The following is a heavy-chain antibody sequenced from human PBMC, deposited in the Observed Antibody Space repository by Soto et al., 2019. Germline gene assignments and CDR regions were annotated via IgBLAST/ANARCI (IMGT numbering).Heavy chain of an antibody. V-gene: IGHV3-30-3*01. Sequence: GGSLRLSCATSGFTFSSYAMHWVRQAPGKGLEWVAVISYDGSNKYYADSVKGRFTISRDNSKNTLYLQMNSLRAEDTAVYFCARMRWGQEADGIDYGMYVLGQGTTVTVSS. CDR2: ISYDGSNK. J-gene: IGHJ6*02. CDR1: GFTFSSYA. D-gene: IGHD3-16*01. CDR3: ARMRWGQEADGIDYGMYV.